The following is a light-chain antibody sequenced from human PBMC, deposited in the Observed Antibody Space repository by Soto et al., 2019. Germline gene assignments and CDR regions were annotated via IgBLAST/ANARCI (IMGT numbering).Light chain of an antibody. CDR1: SAIVGSNA. V-gene: IGLV1-44*01. CDR3: ATWDDSLNSYV. Sequence: QSVLTQTPSASGTPGQRVTISCSGSSAIVGSNAVNWHQQLPGTAPKVLIYSNNQRPAGVPDRFSGSKSGTSASLAISGLQSEDEGDYYCATWDDSLNSYVFGTGTKVTVL. J-gene: IGLJ1*01. CDR2: SNN.